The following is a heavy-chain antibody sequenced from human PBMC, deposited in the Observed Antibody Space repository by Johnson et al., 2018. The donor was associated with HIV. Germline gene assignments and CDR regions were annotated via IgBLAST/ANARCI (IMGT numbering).Heavy chain of an antibody. V-gene: IGHV3-13*01. D-gene: IGHD3-22*01. J-gene: IGHJ3*02. CDR1: GFTFSMYD. Sequence: VQLVESGGGLVQPGGSLRLSCAASGFTFSMYDIHWVRQTTGKGLEWVSGIGIAGDTYYIDSVKGRFTISRENAKKSLYLQMNNLRAGDTAVYYCARIRVAVITEVGAFDIWGQGTMVTVSS. CDR3: ARIRVAVITEVGAFDI. CDR2: IGIAGDT.